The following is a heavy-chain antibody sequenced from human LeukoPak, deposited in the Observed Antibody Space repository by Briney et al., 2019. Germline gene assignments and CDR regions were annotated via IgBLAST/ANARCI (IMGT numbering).Heavy chain of an antibody. CDR1: GFTFISYG. V-gene: IGHV3-74*01. J-gene: IGHJ4*01. D-gene: IGHD2-21*02. Sequence: GGSLRLSCAASGFTFISYGMQWVRQAPGKGLVWVSRVNNGGSDMSYADSVKGRFTISRDNAKNTLDLQMKSLRAEDTAVYYCARELPREVTLDYWGQGTPVTVSS. CDR3: ARELPREVTLDY. CDR2: VNNGGSDM.